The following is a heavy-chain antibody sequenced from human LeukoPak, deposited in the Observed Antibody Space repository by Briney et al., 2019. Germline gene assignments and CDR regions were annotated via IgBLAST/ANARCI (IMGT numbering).Heavy chain of an antibody. CDR3: ARVRRGSGWYGGIYYFDY. CDR1: GYTFTSYG. J-gene: IGHJ4*02. CDR2: ISTYNGNT. Sequence: ASVKVSCKASGYTFTSYGISWVREAPGQGLEWMGWISTYNGNTNYAQKFQGRVTMTTDTSTSTAYMELRSLRSDDTAVYYCARVRRGSGWYGGIYYFDYWGQGTLVTVSS. V-gene: IGHV1-18*01. D-gene: IGHD6-19*01.